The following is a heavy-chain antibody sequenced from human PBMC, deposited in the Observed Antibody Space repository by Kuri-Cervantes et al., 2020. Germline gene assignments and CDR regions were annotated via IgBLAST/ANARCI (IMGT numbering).Heavy chain of an antibody. V-gene: IGHV3-30*01. Sequence: GESLKISCAASGFTFSSYAMHWVRQAPGKGLEWVAVISYDGSNKYYADSVKGRFTISRDNPKNTLYLQMNSLRAEDTAVYYCARGGPEINRRIVVVVAATPGSTGCMDVWGKGTTVTVSS. CDR1: GFTFSSYA. J-gene: IGHJ6*03. CDR2: ISYDGSNK. D-gene: IGHD2-15*01. CDR3: ARGGPEINRRIVVVVAATPGSTGCMDV.